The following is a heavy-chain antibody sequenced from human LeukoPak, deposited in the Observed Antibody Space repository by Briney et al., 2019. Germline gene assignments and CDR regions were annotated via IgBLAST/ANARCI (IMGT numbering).Heavy chain of an antibody. Sequence: PGGSLRLSCAASGFTFSDHYMDWVRQAPGKGLEWVGRTRNKANSYTTEYAASVKGRFTISRDDSKNSLYLQMNSLKTEDTAVYYCARGVVGPGVVNDAFDIWGQGTMVTVSS. CDR1: GFTFSDHY. CDR3: ARGVVGPGVVNDAFDI. J-gene: IGHJ3*02. V-gene: IGHV3-72*01. D-gene: IGHD3-3*01. CDR2: TRNKANSYTT.